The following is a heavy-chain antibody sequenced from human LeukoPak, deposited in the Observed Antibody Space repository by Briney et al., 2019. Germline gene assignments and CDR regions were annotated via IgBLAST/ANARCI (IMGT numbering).Heavy chain of an antibody. J-gene: IGHJ4*02. D-gene: IGHD6-13*01. Sequence: SGPTLVKPTQTLTLTCTFSGFSLSTSGVGVGWIRQPPGKALEWLALIYWNDDKRYSPSLKSRLTITKDTSKNQVVLTMTNMDPVDTATYYCAHRGGYSGQLTTYYFDYWGQGTLVTVSS. CDR1: GFSLSTSGVG. V-gene: IGHV2-5*01. CDR3: AHRGGYSGQLTTYYFDY. CDR2: IYWNDDK.